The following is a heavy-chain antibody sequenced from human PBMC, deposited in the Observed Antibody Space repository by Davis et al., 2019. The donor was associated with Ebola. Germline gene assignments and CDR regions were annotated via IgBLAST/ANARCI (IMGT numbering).Heavy chain of an antibody. CDR1: GYTFTSYD. J-gene: IGHJ4*02. V-gene: IGHV1-8*03. Sequence: ASVKVSCKASGYTFTSYDINWVRQATGQGIEWMGWMNPNSGNTGYAQNFQGRVNITRNTSISTAYMELSSLRSEDTAVYYCARESGGWNYDFWSETSPVPQYFDYWGQGTLVTVSS. CDR2: MNPNSGNT. D-gene: IGHD3-3*01. CDR3: ARESGGWNYDFWSETSPVPQYFDY.